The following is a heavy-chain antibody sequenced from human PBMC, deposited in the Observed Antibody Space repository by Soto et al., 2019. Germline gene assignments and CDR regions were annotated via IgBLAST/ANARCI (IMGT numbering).Heavy chain of an antibody. CDR1: GYTFTEYY. Sequence: QVQLVQSGAEVKKPGASVKVSCKASGYTFTEYYMHWMRQAPGQGLEWMGWINPTNGDTNYAHNFQDRVTMTRDASISTDYMELSRLTSDDTAVYYCTRGPSSGAFDYWGQGSLVAVSS. CDR2: INPTNGDT. J-gene: IGHJ4*02. V-gene: IGHV1-2*02. D-gene: IGHD3-22*01. CDR3: TRGPSSGAFDY.